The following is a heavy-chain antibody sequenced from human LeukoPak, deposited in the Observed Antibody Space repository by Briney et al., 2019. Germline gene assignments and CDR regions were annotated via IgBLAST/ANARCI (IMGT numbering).Heavy chain of an antibody. D-gene: IGHD1-26*01. Sequence: SETLSLTCTVSGGSISSSSYYWGWIRQPPGKGLEWIGSIYYSGSTYYNPSLKSRVTISVDTSKNQFSLKLSSVTAADTAVYYCARKTYSGSYQYWGQGTLVTVSS. CDR1: GGSISSSSYY. CDR3: ARKTYSGSYQY. J-gene: IGHJ4*02. V-gene: IGHV4-39*07. CDR2: IYYSGST.